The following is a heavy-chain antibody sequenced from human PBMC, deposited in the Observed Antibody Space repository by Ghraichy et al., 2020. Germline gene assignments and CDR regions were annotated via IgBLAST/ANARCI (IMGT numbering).Heavy chain of an antibody. J-gene: IGHJ5*02. CDR3: VRVGCRTTYCPSWFGP. Sequence: GGSLRLSCSASGFIFTNYSIPWVRQAPWKGLEYISAIGSNGDATYYADSVKGRFTISRDNSKNTVYLQMTTLRAEDTAVYYCVRVGCRTTYCPSWFGPWGQGTLVTVSS. V-gene: IGHV3-64D*06. D-gene: IGHD2-15*01. CDR1: GFIFTNYS. CDR2: IGSNGDAT.